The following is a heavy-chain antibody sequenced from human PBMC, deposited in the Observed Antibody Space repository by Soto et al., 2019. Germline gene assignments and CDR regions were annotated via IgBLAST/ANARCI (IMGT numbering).Heavy chain of an antibody. Sequence: SETLSLTXTVSGGSISSYYWSWIRQPAGKGLEWIGRIYTSGSTNYNPSLKSRVTMSVDTSKNQFSLKLSSVTAADTAVYYCARQSYDYVWGSYRHDAFDIWGQGTMVTVSS. CDR2: IYTSGST. CDR1: GGSISSYY. D-gene: IGHD3-16*02. CDR3: ARQSYDYVWGSYRHDAFDI. J-gene: IGHJ3*02. V-gene: IGHV4-4*07.